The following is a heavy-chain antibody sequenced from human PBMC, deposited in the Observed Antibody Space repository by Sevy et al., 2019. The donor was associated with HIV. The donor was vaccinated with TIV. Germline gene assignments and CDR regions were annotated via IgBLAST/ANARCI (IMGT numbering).Heavy chain of an antibody. CDR2: ISYDGSNK. CDR3: ARDGYCSGGTCYSDKNWFDP. D-gene: IGHD2-15*01. V-gene: IGHV3-30-3*01. CDR1: GFTFSSYT. Sequence: GGSLRLSCTASGFTFSSYTMHWVRQAPSKGLEWVAVISYDGSNKYYADSVKGRFTISRDNSNNTLHLQMNSLRAEDTALYYCARDGYCSGGTCYSDKNWFDPWGQGTLVTVSS. J-gene: IGHJ5*02.